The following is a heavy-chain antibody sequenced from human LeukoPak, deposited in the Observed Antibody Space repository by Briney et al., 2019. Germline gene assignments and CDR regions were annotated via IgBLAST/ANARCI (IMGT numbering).Heavy chain of an antibody. CDR1: GFTFSSYA. CDR3: ARSHPAAAGTVDY. Sequence: GGSLRLSCAASGFTFSSYAMHWVRQAPGKGLEWVAVISYDGGNKYYADSVKGRFTISRDNSKNTLYLQMNSLRAEDTAVYYCARSHPAAAGTVDYWGQGTLVTVSS. CDR2: ISYDGGNK. D-gene: IGHD6-13*01. J-gene: IGHJ4*02. V-gene: IGHV3-30-3*01.